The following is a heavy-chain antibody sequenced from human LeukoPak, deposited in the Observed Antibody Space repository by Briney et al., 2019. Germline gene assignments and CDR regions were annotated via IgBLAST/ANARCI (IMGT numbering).Heavy chain of an antibody. D-gene: IGHD3-10*01. CDR1: GYAFTGYN. Sequence: ASVKVSCKASGYAFTGYNMHWVRQAPGQGLEWMGIINPSGGSTSFAQNFQGRVTMSRDTSTSTVYMELSSLKYDDTAVYYCARGYSYGSGTFIGGYWGQGTLVTVSS. CDR2: INPSGGST. J-gene: IGHJ4*02. V-gene: IGHV1-46*01. CDR3: ARGYSYGSGTFIGGY.